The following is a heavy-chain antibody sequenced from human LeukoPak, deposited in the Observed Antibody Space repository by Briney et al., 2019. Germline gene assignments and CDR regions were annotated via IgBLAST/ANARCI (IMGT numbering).Heavy chain of an antibody. CDR3: ARPKVPAAMFDAFDI. CDR2: IYPGDSDT. V-gene: IGHV5-51*01. Sequence: GESLKISGKCSGYSFTSYWIGWVRQMPGKGLEWMGIIYPGDSDTSYSPSFQGQVTISADKSISTAYLQWSSLKASDTAMYYCARPKVPAAMFDAFDIWGQGTMVTVSS. CDR1: GYSFTSYW. J-gene: IGHJ3*02. D-gene: IGHD2-2*01.